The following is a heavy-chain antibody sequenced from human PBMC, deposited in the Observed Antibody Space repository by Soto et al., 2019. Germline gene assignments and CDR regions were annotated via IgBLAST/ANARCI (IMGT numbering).Heavy chain of an antibody. Sequence: ASVKVSCKASGYTFTAYYMHWVRQAPGQGLEWMGWINPNSGGTNYAQKFQGRVTMTRDTSIITAYMELSSLRSDDTAVCYCARAGSSGWYVYWGQGTLVTVSS. CDR2: INPNSGGT. CDR1: GYTFTAYY. D-gene: IGHD6-19*01. J-gene: IGHJ4*02. V-gene: IGHV1-2*02. CDR3: ARAGSSGWYVY.